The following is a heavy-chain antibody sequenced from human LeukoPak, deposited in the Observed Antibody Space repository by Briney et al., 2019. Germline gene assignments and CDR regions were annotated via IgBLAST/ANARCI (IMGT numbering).Heavy chain of an antibody. D-gene: IGHD7-27*01. J-gene: IGHJ4*02. CDR3: ASRKLGNDY. CDR1: GGSVSDYY. Sequence: SETLSLTCTISGGSVSDYYWSWIRRSPGKGLEWIGYIYHTGSTSYSPSLKSRVTISADTSQNQFSLKLSSVTAADTAVYYCASRKLGNDYWGQGTLVTVSS. CDR2: IYHTGST. V-gene: IGHV4-59*02.